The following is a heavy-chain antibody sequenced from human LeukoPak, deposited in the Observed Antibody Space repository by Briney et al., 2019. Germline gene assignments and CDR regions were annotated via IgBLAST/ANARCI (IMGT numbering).Heavy chain of an antibody. V-gene: IGHV3-74*01. Sequence: GGSLRLSCAASGFTFSSYWMHWVRQAPGKGLVWVSRINSDGSSTSYADSVKGRFTISRDNAKNTLYLQMNSLRAEDTAVYYCAKDHTPAFLEWSLAPWGQGTLVTVSS. CDR1: GFTFSSYW. J-gene: IGHJ5*02. CDR3: AKDHTPAFLEWSLAP. D-gene: IGHD3-3*02. CDR2: INSDGSST.